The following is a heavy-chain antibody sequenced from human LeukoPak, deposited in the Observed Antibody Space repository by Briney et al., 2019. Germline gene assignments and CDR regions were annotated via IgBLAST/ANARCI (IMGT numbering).Heavy chain of an antibody. CDR1: GFTFSTSG. J-gene: IGHJ4*02. V-gene: IGHV3-30*02. CDR2: IRYDGSGK. D-gene: IGHD3-16*01. Sequence: GGSLRLSCAASGFTFSTSGMHWVRQAPGKGLEWVAFIRYDGSGKYFADSVKGRFTISRDNSQDTLYLQMNSLRAEDTAVYYCAKGLTFGFDYWGQGTLVTVSS. CDR3: AKGLTFGFDY.